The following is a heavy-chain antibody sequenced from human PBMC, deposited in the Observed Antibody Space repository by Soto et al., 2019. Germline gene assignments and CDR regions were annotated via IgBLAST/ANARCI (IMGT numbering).Heavy chain of an antibody. V-gene: IGHV4-39*01. D-gene: IGHD3-16*01. Sequence: LSLTCTVSGGSISSSSYYWGWIRQPPGKGLEWIGSIYYSGSTYYNPSLKSRVTISVDTSKNQFSLKLSSVTAADTAVYYCASHSLGYYYYYMDVWGKGTTVTVSS. J-gene: IGHJ6*03. CDR2: IYYSGST. CDR3: ASHSLGYYYYYMDV. CDR1: GGSISSSSYY.